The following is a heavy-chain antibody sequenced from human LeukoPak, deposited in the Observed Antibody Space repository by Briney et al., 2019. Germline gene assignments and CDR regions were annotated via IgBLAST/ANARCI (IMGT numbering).Heavy chain of an antibody. CDR1: GGSFSGYY. CDR2: INHSGST. J-gene: IGHJ3*02. D-gene: IGHD2/OR15-2a*01. V-gene: IGHV4-34*01. CDR3: ARAPPPPDTSETFDI. Sequence: SETLSLTCAVYGGSFSGYYWSWIRQPPGKGLEWIGEINHSGSTNYNPSLKSRVTVSVDTSKNQFSLKLSSVTAADTAVYYCARAPPPPDTSETFDIWGQGTMVTVSS.